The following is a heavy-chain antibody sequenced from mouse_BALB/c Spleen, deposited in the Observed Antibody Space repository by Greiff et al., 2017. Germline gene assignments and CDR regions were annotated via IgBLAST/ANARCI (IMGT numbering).Heavy chain of an antibody. V-gene: IGHV14-3*02. CDR2: IDPANGNT. D-gene: IGHD2-1*01. CDR1: GFNIKDTY. CDR3: GYGNQFAY. J-gene: IGHJ3*01. Sequence: VQLKQSGAELVKPGASVKLSCTASGFNIKDTYMHWVKQRPEQGLEWIGRIDPANGNTKYDPKFQGKATITADTSSNTAYLQLSSLTSEDTAVYYCGYGNQFAYWGQGTLVTVSA.